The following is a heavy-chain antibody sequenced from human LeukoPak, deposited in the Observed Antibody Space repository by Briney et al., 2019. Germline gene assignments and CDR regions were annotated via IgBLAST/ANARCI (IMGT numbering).Heavy chain of an antibody. CDR1: GYTLTGYY. Sequence: ASVKVSCKASGYTLTGYYMHWVRHAPGQGLEYMGWINPNSGGTNYAQKFQGRVTMTRDTSISTAYMELSRLRSDDTAVYYCARGHCSSINCYIAFDIWGQGTMVTVSS. J-gene: IGHJ3*02. CDR3: ARGHCSSINCYIAFDI. D-gene: IGHD2-2*02. CDR2: INPNSGGT. V-gene: IGHV1-2*02.